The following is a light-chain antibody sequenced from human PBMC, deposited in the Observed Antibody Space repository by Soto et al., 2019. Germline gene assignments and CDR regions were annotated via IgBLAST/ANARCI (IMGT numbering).Light chain of an antibody. Sequence: DIQMTQSPSSLSASVGDRVTITCRASQSISSYLNWYQQKPGKAPKLLIYAASSLQSGVPSRFSGSGSGTDFTLTIRSLQPEDFATYYCQQSYSTPWTFGQGTKV. J-gene: IGKJ1*01. CDR2: AAS. V-gene: IGKV1-39*01. CDR1: QSISSY. CDR3: QQSYSTPWT.